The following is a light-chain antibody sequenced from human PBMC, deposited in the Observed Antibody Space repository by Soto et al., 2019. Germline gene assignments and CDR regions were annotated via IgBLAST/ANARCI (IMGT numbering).Light chain of an antibody. CDR1: SSDVGGYNY. CDR2: EVS. J-gene: IGLJ1*01. V-gene: IGLV2-8*01. CDR3: SSYAGSTNFV. Sequence: SVLTQPPSASGSPGQSVTISCTGTSSDVGGYNYVSWYQQHPGKAPKLMIYEVSKRPSGVPDRFSGSKSGNTASLTVSGLQAEDEADYYCSSYAGSTNFVFGTGTKLTVL.